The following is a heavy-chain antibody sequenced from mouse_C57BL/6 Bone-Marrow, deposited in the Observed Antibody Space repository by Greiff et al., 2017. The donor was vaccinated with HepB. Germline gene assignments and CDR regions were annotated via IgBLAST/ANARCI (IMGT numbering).Heavy chain of an antibody. CDR2: IDPEDGDT. Sequence: VQLKQSGAELVRPGASVKLSCTASGFNIKDYYMHWVKQRPEQGLEWIGRIDPEDGDTEYAPKFQGQATMTADTSSNTAYLQLSSLTSEDTAVYYCTTGSNWVRFDYWGQGTTLTVSS. CDR1: GFNIKDYY. CDR3: TTGSNWVRFDY. D-gene: IGHD4-1*02. V-gene: IGHV14-1*01. J-gene: IGHJ2*01.